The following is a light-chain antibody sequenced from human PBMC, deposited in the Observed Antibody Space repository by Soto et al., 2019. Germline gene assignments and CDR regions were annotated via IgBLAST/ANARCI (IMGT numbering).Light chain of an antibody. J-gene: IGKJ5*01. V-gene: IGKV3D-15*01. CDR3: QQYNNWLIT. Sequence: EIVMTQSPATLSVSPGERATLSCRASQSVSSKLAWYQQKPGQAPRLLIYGASIRATGIPARFSGSGSGTEFTLTISSLQSEDFAVYYCQQYNNWLITFGQGTRLEIK. CDR1: QSVSSK. CDR2: GAS.